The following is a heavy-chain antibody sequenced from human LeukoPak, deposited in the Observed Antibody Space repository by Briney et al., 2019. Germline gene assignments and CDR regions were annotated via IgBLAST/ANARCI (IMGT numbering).Heavy chain of an antibody. D-gene: IGHD3-16*01. CDR2: IYYSGST. CDR1: GGSISSYY. CDR3: ARDMRVDAFDI. Sequence: PSETLSLTCTVSGGSISSYYWSWIRQPPGKGLEWIGYIYYSGSTNYNPSLKSRVTISLDTSKNQFSLRLTSATAADTAVYYCARDMRVDAFDIWGQGMMVTVSS. V-gene: IGHV4-59*01. J-gene: IGHJ3*02.